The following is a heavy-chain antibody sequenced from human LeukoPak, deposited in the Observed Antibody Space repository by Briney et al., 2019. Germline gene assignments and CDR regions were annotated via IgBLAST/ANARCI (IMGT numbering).Heavy chain of an antibody. J-gene: IGHJ5*02. D-gene: IGHD1-1*01. CDR1: GGTFSSYA. Sequence: SVKVSCKASGGTFSSYAISWVRQAPGQGLEWMGGIIPIFGTANYAQKFQGRVTITADESTSTAYMELSSLRSEDTAVYYCASQLYPGGYNWFDPWGQGTLVTVSS. CDR3: ASQLYPGGYNWFDP. CDR2: IIPIFGTA. V-gene: IGHV1-69*01.